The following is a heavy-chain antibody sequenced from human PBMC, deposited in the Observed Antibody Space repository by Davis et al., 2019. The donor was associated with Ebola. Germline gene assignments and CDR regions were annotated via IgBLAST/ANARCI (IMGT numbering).Heavy chain of an antibody. Sequence: AASVKVSCKASGGTFSSYAISWVRQAPGQGLEWMGGIIPIFGTANYAQKFQGRVTITADESTSTVYMELSSLRSEDTAVYYCATPYSSSSGYYYYYYGMDVWGQGTTVTVSS. D-gene: IGHD6-6*01. V-gene: IGHV1-69*13. J-gene: IGHJ6*02. CDR3: ATPYSSSSGYYYYYYGMDV. CDR2: IIPIFGTA. CDR1: GGTFSSYA.